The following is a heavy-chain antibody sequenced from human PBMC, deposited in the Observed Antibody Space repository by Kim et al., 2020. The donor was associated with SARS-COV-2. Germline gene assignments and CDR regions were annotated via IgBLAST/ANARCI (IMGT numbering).Heavy chain of an antibody. CDR1: GFTFSNAW. Sequence: GGSLRLSCAASGFTFSNAWMSWVRQAPGKGLEWVGRIKSKTDGGTTDYAAPVKVRFTISRDDSKNTLYLQMNSLKTEDTAVYYCTTDLPDLWFGELYFYYFDYWGQGTLVTVSS. V-gene: IGHV3-15*01. D-gene: IGHD3-10*01. J-gene: IGHJ4*02. CDR2: IKSKTDGGTT. CDR3: TTDLPDLWFGELYFYYFDY.